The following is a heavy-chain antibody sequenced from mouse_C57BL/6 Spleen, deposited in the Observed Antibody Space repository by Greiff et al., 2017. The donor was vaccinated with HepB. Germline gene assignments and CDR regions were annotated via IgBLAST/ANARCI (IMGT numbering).Heavy chain of an antibody. CDR2: IDPEDGDT. CDR1: GFNIKDYY. D-gene: IGHD1-1*01. CDR3: TTHSYGSERWFAY. J-gene: IGHJ3*01. V-gene: IGHV14-1*01. Sequence: VQLQQSGAELVRPGASVKLSCTASGFNIKDYYMHWVKQRPEQGLEWIGRIDPEDGDTEYAPKFQGKATMTANTSSNTAYLQLSSLTSEDTAVYYCTTHSYGSERWFAYWGQGTLSLSLQ.